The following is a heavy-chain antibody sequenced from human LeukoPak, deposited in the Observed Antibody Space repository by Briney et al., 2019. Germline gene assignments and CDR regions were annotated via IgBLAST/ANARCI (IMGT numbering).Heavy chain of an antibody. Sequence: SETLSLTCSVSGGSISGYYWTWVRQPPGKGLEWIGQIHYSRRADYNPSLKSRITMSVDTSRNQISLKLSSVTAADTAIYYCVRFGVNYDMDVWGQGTTVTVFS. V-gene: IGHV4-59*01. D-gene: IGHD3-16*01. CDR3: VRFGVNYDMDV. CDR1: GGSISGYY. J-gene: IGHJ6*02. CDR2: IHYSRRA.